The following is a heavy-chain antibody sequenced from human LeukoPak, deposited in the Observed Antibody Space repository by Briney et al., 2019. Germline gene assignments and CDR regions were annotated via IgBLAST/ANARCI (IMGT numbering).Heavy chain of an antibody. D-gene: IGHD6-19*01. Sequence: ASAKVSCKASGYTFTGYYMHWVRQAPGQGLELMGWINPNSGGTNYAQKFQGRVTLTRDTSISTAYMELSRLRSDDTAVYYCATYSSGWYYFDYWGQGTLVTVSS. CDR1: GYTFTGYY. CDR2: INPNSGGT. J-gene: IGHJ4*02. V-gene: IGHV1-2*02. CDR3: ATYSSGWYYFDY.